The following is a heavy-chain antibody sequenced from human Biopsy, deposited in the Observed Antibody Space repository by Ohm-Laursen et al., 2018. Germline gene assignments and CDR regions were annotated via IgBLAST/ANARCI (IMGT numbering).Heavy chain of an antibody. J-gene: IGHJ4*02. CDR2: IYDRGSTA. CDR1: GDSVSSGSFY. D-gene: IGHD6-19*01. Sequence: PPGTLSLTCTVSGDSVSSGSFYWTWIRQPPGQGLEYIGYIYDRGSTANYNPSLESRVTMSVDMPKNQFSLKLSPVTAADTAIYYCARGMRSSGWPYFDSWGQGTLVTVSS. V-gene: IGHV4-61*01. CDR3: ARGMRSSGWPYFDS.